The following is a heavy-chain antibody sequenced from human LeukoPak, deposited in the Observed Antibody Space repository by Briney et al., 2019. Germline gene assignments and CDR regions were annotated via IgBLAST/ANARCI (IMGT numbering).Heavy chain of an antibody. J-gene: IGHJ4*02. V-gene: IGHV3-49*03. D-gene: IGHD3-3*01. CDR1: GFTFGAYA. CDR3: TRERGPYYDFWSGQTPPDY. CDR2: FSRKAYGGTT. Sequence: GGPLRLSCTASGFTFGAYAMSWFRQAPGKGLEWVGFFSRKAYGGTTEYAASVKGRFTISRDDSTSIAYLQMNSLKTEDTAVYYCTRERGPYYDFWSGQTPPDYWGQGTLVTVSS.